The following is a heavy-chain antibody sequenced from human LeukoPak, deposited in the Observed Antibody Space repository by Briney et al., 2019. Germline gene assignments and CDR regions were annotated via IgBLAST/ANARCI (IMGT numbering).Heavy chain of an antibody. CDR2: IYTSGST. CDR1: GVSISSYY. CDR3: ARGGYYYGSGSHGLPDY. D-gene: IGHD3-10*01. Sequence: PSETLSLTCTVSGVSISSYYWSWLRQPAGKGLEWIGRIYTSGSTNYNPSLKSRVTMSVDTSKNQFSLKLSSVTAADTAVYYCARGGYYYGSGSHGLPDYWGQGTLVTVSS. J-gene: IGHJ4*02. V-gene: IGHV4-4*07.